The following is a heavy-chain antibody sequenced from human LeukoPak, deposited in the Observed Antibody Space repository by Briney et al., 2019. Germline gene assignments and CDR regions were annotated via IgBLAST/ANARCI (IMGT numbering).Heavy chain of an antibody. CDR3: ARLNDRADAFDI. J-gene: IGHJ3*02. V-gene: IGHV4-61*08. Sequence: PSETLSLTCTVSGGSISRGGYYWSWIRQPPGKGLEWIGYIYYSGSTNYNPSLKSRVTISVDTSKNRFSLKLSSVTAADTAVYYCARLNDRADAFDIWGQGTMVTVSS. CDR2: IYYSGST. D-gene: IGHD3-22*01. CDR1: GGSISRGGYY.